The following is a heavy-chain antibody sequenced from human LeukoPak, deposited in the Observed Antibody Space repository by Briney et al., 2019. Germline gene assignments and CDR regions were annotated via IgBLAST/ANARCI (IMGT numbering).Heavy chain of an antibody. J-gene: IGHJ4*02. CDR2: ITTNGGRT. CDR1: GFTFSSYA. Sequence: GGSLRLSCAASGFTFSSYAMHWLRQAPGKGLEYVLSITTNGGRTYYANSVKGRFTISRDNSKSTLYLQMGSLRAEDMAVYYCARDCSGSGSYDYWGQGTLVTVSS. V-gene: IGHV3-64*01. D-gene: IGHD3-10*01. CDR3: ARDCSGSGSYDY.